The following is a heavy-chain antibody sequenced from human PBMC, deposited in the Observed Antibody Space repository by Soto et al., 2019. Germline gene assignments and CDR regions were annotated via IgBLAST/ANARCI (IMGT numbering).Heavy chain of an antibody. V-gene: IGHV4-38-2*01. CDR3: ACGRSYLTGSWYYGMDV. CDR1: GYSISSGYY. D-gene: IGHD1-26*01. J-gene: IGHJ6*02. CDR2: IYHSGST. Sequence: SETLSLTCAVSGYSISSGYYWGWIRQPPGKGLEWIGSIYHSGSTYYNPSLKSRVTISVDTSKNQFSLKLSSVTAADTAVYYCACGRSYLTGSWYYGMDVWGQGTTVTVSS.